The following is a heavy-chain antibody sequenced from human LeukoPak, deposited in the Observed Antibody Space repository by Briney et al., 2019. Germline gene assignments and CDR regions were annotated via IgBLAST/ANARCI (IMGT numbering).Heavy chain of an antibody. CDR2: ISYDGSSK. J-gene: IGHJ4*02. CDR1: GFTFSSYG. D-gene: IGHD6-19*01. V-gene: IGHV3-30*03. CDR3: ARGQQWLEDDY. Sequence: GGSLRLSCAASGFTFSSYGVHWVRQAPGKGLEWVVVISYDGSSKYYADSVKGRFTISRDNSKNTLYLQMNSLRGEDTAVYYCARGQQWLEDDYWGQGTLVTVSS.